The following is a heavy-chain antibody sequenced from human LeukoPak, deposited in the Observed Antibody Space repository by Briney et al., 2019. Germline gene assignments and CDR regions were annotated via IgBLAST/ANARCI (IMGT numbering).Heavy chain of an antibody. CDR1: GFTFSTYA. D-gene: IGHD3-3*01. CDR2: ISGSGGST. V-gene: IGHV3-23*01. J-gene: IGHJ4*02. Sequence: GGSLRLSCAASGFTFSTYAMNWVRQAPGKGLEWVSTISGSGGSTYYADSVKGRFTISRDNSKNTLYLQMNSLRAEDTAVYYCAKEDDETYYDFWSGYYAKVYFDYWGQGTLVTVSS. CDR3: AKEDDETYYDFWSGYYAKVYFDY.